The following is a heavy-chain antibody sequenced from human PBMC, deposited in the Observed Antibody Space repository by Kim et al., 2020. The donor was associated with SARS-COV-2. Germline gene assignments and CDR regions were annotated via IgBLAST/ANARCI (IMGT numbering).Heavy chain of an antibody. J-gene: IGHJ2*01. CDR3: ARASAGYSYGINSWYFDL. D-gene: IGHD5-18*01. V-gene: IGHV1-18*01. Sequence: ASVKVSCKASGYTFTSYGISWVRQAPGQGLEWMGWISAYNVNTNYAQKLQGRVTMTTDTSTSTAYMELRSLRSDDTAVYYCARASAGYSYGINSWYFDLWGRGTLVTVSS. CDR2: ISAYNVNT. CDR1: GYTFTSYG.